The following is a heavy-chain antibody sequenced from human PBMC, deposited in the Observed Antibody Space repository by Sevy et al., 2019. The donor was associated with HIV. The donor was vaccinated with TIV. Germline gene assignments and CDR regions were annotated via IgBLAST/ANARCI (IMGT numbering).Heavy chain of an antibody. D-gene: IGHD3-10*01. Sequence: SETLSITCTVSGYSISSGYLWGWIRQPPGKGLEWIGSVDHTGNTYYNPSLKSRVTTSVDTSKNQFSLRLSSVTAADTAVYYCANFGRRLIINGDAFDVWGQGTMVTVSS. CDR1: GYSISSGYL. CDR3: ANFGRRLIINGDAFDV. V-gene: IGHV4-38-2*02. J-gene: IGHJ3*01. CDR2: VDHTGNT.